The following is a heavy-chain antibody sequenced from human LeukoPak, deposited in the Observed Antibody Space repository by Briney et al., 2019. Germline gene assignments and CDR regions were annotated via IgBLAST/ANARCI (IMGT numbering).Heavy chain of an antibody. CDR1: GGSISSYY. V-gene: IGHV4-59*01. J-gene: IGHJ3*02. CDR3: ARDYRRPYYYDSSGRVGAFDI. CDR2: IYYSGST. D-gene: IGHD3-22*01. Sequence: SETLSLTCTVSGGSISSYYWSWIRQPPGKGLEWIGYIYYSGSTNYNPSLKSRVTISVDTSKNQFSLKLSSVTAADTAVYYCARDYRRPYYYDSSGRVGAFDIWGQGTMVTVSS.